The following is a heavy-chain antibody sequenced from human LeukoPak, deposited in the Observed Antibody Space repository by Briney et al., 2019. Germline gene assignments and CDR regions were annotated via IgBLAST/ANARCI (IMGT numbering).Heavy chain of an antibody. CDR1: EYTFSSYA. V-gene: IGHV1-3*01. Sequence: ASVKVSCKASEYTFSSYAMNWVRQAPGQRLEWMGWINAGNGNTKYSQKFQGRVTITRDTSASTAYMELSSLRSEDTAVYYCARGLPNYGSGLDYWGQGTLVTVSS. J-gene: IGHJ4*02. CDR2: INAGNGNT. CDR3: ARGLPNYGSGLDY. D-gene: IGHD3-10*01.